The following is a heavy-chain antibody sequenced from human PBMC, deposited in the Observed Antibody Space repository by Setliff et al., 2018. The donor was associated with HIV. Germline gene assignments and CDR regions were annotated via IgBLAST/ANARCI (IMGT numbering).Heavy chain of an antibody. CDR2: ISTYNGNT. CDR3: GRRNPATYYYDSSGQSDVFDI. V-gene: IGHV1-18*01. Sequence: ASVKVSCKASDYTFTSYGISWVRQAPGQGLEWMGWISTYNGNTNYAQRLQDRVTMTTETSTSTAYMELRSLRSDDTGVYYCGRRNPATYYYDSSGQSDVFDIWGQGTMVTVSS. CDR1: DYTFTSYG. J-gene: IGHJ3*02. D-gene: IGHD3-22*01.